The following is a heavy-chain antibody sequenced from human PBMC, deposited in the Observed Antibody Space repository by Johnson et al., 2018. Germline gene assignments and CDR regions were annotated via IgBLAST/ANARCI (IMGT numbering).Heavy chain of an antibody. J-gene: IGHJ6*03. CDR1: GGTFSSYA. D-gene: IGHD2-15*01. CDR2: IIPILGIA. CDR3: AGGRYFSGGSCGLDYYYYYRDV. Sequence: QVQLVESGAEVKKPGSSVKVSCKASGGTFSSYAISWVRQAPGQGLEWMGRIIPILGIANYAQKFQGRVTITADKSTSTAYMGLSSLRSEDTAVYYCAGGRYFSGGSCGLDYYYYYRDVWGKGTRVTVSS. V-gene: IGHV1-69*09.